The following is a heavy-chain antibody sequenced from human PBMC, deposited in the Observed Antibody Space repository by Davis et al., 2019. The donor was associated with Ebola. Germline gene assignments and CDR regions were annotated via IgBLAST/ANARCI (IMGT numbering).Heavy chain of an antibody. Sequence: GESLKISCKGSGYSFTSYWIGWVRQMPGKGLEWMGIIYPGDSDTRYSPSFQGQVTISADKSISTAYLQWSSLKASDTAMYYCARHLSDYYDSSATFEYYFDYWGQGTLVTVSS. CDR3: ARHLSDYYDSSATFEYYFDY. CDR1: GYSFTSYW. D-gene: IGHD3-22*01. CDR2: IYPGDSDT. J-gene: IGHJ4*02. V-gene: IGHV5-51*01.